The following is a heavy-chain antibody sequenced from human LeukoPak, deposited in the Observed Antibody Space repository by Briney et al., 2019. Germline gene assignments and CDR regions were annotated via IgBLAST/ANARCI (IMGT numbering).Heavy chain of an antibody. V-gene: IGHV4-30-4*07. CDR3: ARGLPTYSYYFYIDV. D-gene: IGHD2-15*01. J-gene: IGHJ6*03. CDR2: IYYSGST. CDR1: GGSISSGGYS. Sequence: SETLSLTCAVSGGSISSGGYSCSWVRQPPGNGLEWIGYIYYSGSTYYNPSLKSRVTISVDTSKNQFSLKLSSVTAADTAVYYCARGLPTYSYYFYIDVWGKGTTVTVSS.